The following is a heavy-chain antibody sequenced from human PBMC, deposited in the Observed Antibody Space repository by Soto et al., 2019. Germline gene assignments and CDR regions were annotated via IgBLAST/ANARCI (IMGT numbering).Heavy chain of an antibody. CDR3: AKVGSGWYYFDY. J-gene: IGHJ4*02. Sequence: PGGSLRHSCAASGFTFSNYPMSWVRQAPGKGLEWVSGMSGSGASTYYADSVKGRFTIPRDNSKNTLYLQMNSLRGEDTAIYYCAKVGSGWYYFDYWGQGTLVIVSS. CDR1: GFTFSNYP. V-gene: IGHV3-23*01. CDR2: MSGSGAST. D-gene: IGHD6-19*01.